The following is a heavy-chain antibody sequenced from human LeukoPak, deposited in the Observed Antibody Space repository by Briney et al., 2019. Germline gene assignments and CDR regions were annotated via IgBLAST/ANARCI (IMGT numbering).Heavy chain of an antibody. CDR2: IILNSGDI. Sequence: GGSLRLSCVVSGPTSDSYAMHWVRQAPGKGLEWVSAIILNSGDIAYADSVKGRFTLSRDNAKNSLYLQMNSLTSEDTAIYHCARDFAYWGQGTLVTVST. CDR3: ARDFAY. CDR1: GPTSDSYA. V-gene: IGHV3-9*02. J-gene: IGHJ4*02.